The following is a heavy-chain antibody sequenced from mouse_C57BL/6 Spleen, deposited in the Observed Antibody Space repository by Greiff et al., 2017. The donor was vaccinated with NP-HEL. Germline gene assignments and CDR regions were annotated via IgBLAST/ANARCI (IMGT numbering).Heavy chain of an antibody. CDR1: GFTFSSYA. CDR3: TRVNTTVPYYYAMDY. CDR2: ISSGGDYI. Sequence: DVMLVESGEGLVKPGGSLKLSCAASGFTFSSYAMSWVRQTPEKRLEWVAYISSGGDYIYYADTVKGRFTISRDNARNTLYLQMSSLKSEDTAMYYCTRVNTTVPYYYAMDYWGQGTSVTVSS. V-gene: IGHV5-9-1*02. J-gene: IGHJ4*01. D-gene: IGHD1-1*01.